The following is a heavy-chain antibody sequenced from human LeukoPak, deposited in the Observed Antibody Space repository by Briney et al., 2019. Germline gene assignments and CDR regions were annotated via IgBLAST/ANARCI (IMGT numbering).Heavy chain of an antibody. D-gene: IGHD3-9*01. J-gene: IGHJ4*02. CDR2: VGKSGENT. V-gene: IGHV3-23*01. Sequence: GGSLRLSCAASGFTFSSYAMHWVRQALGKGLGWVSAVGKSGENTYYADSVKGRFTVSRDSSKNTLYLQMNSLRAEDTALYYCAKVTTGYYYYFDYWGQGALVTVSS. CDR3: AKVTTGYYYYFDY. CDR1: GFTFSSYA.